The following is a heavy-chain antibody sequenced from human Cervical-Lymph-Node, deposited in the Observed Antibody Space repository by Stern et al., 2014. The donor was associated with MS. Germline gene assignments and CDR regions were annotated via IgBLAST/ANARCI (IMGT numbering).Heavy chain of an antibody. CDR2: IWYDGSNK. Sequence: VQLVESGGGVVQPGRSLRLSCAASGFTFSSYGMHWVRQAPGKGLEWVAVIWYDGSNKYYADSVKGRFTISRDNSKNTLYLQMNSLRAEDTAVYYCASGLEEGRFLEWSYAFDIWGQGTMVTVSS. CDR1: GFTFSSYG. CDR3: ASGLEEGRFLEWSYAFDI. V-gene: IGHV3-33*01. J-gene: IGHJ3*02. D-gene: IGHD3-3*01.